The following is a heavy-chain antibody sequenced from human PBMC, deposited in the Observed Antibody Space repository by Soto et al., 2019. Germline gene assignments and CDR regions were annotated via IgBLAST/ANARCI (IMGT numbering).Heavy chain of an antibody. Sequence: ETLSLTCTGSGGSIGSFYLSWVRQPPGKGLVWIGYIYESGSTNSNPPPHSRVTISVDTSKNQFYLNMSPVTAADTATYYCARHYAPSQFDPWGQGTLVTVSS. CDR2: IYESGST. V-gene: IGHV4-59*01. D-gene: IGHD3-16*01. J-gene: IGHJ5*02. CDR3: ARHYAPSQFDP. CDR1: GGSIGSFY.